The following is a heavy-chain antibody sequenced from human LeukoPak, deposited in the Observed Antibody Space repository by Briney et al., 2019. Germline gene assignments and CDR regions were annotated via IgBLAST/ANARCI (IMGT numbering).Heavy chain of an antibody. CDR3: ARRVTIFPYYYMDV. Sequence: PGGSLRLSCAASGFTFSDYYMSWIRQAPGKGREGVSYISSSGSTIYYADSVKGRFTISRDNAKNSLYLQMNSLSAEDTAVYYCARRVTIFPYYYMDVWGKGTTVTVSS. CDR1: GFTFSDYY. V-gene: IGHV3-11*01. J-gene: IGHJ6*03. CDR2: ISSSGSTI. D-gene: IGHD3-3*01.